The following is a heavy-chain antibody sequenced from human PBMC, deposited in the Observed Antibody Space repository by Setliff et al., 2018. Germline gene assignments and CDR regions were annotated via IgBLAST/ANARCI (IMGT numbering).Heavy chain of an antibody. V-gene: IGHV3-74*01. D-gene: IGHD1-26*01. Sequence: GGSLRLSCAASGFTFSTYGMHWVRQVPGKGLEWVSRINIDGRSINYADSVRGRFTISRDNAKNTVYLQMNSLRGDDTAVYHCARDLVGATADFWGRGTLVTVSS. CDR2: INIDGRSI. CDR1: GFTFSTYG. CDR3: ARDLVGATADF. J-gene: IGHJ4*02.